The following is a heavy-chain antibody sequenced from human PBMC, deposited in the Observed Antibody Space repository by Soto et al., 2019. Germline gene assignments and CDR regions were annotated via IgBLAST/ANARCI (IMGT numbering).Heavy chain of an antibody. CDR3: ASAGYCSGGSCV. D-gene: IGHD2-15*01. Sequence: QVQLVQSGAEVKKPGSSVKVSCKASGGTFSSYTISWVRQAPGQGLEWMGRIIPILGIANYAQKFQGRVTITADTSTSTAYMELSSLRTEDTAVYYCASAGYCSGGSCVWGQGTLVTVSS. CDR1: GGTFSSYT. J-gene: IGHJ4*02. V-gene: IGHV1-69*02. CDR2: IIPILGIA.